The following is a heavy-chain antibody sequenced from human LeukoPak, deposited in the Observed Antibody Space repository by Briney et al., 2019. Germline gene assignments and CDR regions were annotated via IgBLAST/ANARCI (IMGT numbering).Heavy chain of an antibody. CDR3: AREMDGVYFDY. Sequence: ASVKVSCKASGYTFTSYGISWVRQAPGQGLEWMGWISAYNHNTNYAQKLQGRVTMTTDTSTNTAYMELRSLRSDDTAVYYCAREMDGVYFDYWGQGTLVTVSS. V-gene: IGHV1-18*01. D-gene: IGHD3-10*01. CDR2: ISAYNHNT. J-gene: IGHJ4*02. CDR1: GYTFTSYG.